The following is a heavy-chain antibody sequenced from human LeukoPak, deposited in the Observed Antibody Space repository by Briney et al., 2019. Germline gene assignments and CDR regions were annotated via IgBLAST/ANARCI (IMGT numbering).Heavy chain of an antibody. CDR3: ARGGASRVPAATYYYYYMDV. Sequence: SVKVSCKASGGTFSSYAISWVRQAPGQGLEWMGGIIPIFGTANYAQKFQGRVTITTDESTSTAYMELSSLRSEDTAVYYCARGGASRVPAATYYYYYMDVWGKGTTVTVSS. V-gene: IGHV1-69*05. CDR1: GGTFSSYA. D-gene: IGHD2-2*01. CDR2: IIPIFGTA. J-gene: IGHJ6*03.